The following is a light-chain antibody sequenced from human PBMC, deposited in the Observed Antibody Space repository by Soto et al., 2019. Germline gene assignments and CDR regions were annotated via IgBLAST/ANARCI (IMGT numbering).Light chain of an antibody. CDR1: HGISNS. V-gene: IGKV1-27*01. J-gene: IGKJ3*01. CDR3: QNYNSAPLT. Sequence: DIQMTQSPSSLSSSVGDTVTITCRASHGISNSLAWFQQKPGRVPQFLIYAASTLQPGVPPRFSGSGSGTDFTLTISSLQPEDVATYYCQNYNSAPLTFGPGTRVEIK. CDR2: AAS.